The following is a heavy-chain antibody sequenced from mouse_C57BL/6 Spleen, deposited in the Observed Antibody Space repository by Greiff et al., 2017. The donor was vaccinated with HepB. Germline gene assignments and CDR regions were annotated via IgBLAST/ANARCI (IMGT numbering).Heavy chain of an antibody. D-gene: IGHD2-1*01. J-gene: IGHJ4*01. CDR1: GFSFNTYA. CDR3: VRQGGNYGMDY. Sequence: EVQLVESGGGLVQPKGSLKLSCAASGFSFNTYAMNWVRQAPGKGLEWVARIRSKSNNYATYYADSVKDRFTISRDDSESMLYLQMNNLKTEDTAMYYCVRQGGNYGMDYWGQGTSVTVSS. V-gene: IGHV10-1*01. CDR2: IRSKSNNYAT.